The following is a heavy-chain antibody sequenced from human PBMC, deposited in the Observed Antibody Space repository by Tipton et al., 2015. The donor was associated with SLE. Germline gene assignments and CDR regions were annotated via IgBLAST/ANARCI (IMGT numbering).Heavy chain of an antibody. J-gene: IGHJ2*01. CDR3: ARGELGTSYWYFDL. V-gene: IGHV4-59*12. CDR1: GGSISSFY. CDR2: ICYSGST. D-gene: IGHD7-27*01. Sequence: TLSLTCTVSGGSISSFYWSWIRQPPGKGLEWIGYICYSGSTNYNPPLKSRVTMSVDTSKNQFSLKLSSVTAADTAVYYCARGELGTSYWYFDLWGRGTLVTVSS.